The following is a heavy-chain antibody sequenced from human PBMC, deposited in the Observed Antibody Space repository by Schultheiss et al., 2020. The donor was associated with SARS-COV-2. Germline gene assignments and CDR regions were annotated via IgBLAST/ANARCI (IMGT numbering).Heavy chain of an antibody. CDR3: ARGPTVTPWVFDY. CDR1: GYSISSGYY. D-gene: IGHD4-17*01. CDR2: IYHSGST. J-gene: IGHJ4*02. Sequence: SQTLSLTCTVSGYSISSGYYWGWIRQPPGKGLEWIGSIYHSGSTYYNPSLKSRVTISVDKSKNQFSLKLSSVTAADTAVYYCARGPTVTPWVFDYWGQGTLVTVSS. V-gene: IGHV4-38-2*02.